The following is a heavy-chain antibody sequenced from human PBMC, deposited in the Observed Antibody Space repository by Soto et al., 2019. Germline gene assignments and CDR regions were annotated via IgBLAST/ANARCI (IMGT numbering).Heavy chain of an antibody. Sequence: SETLSLTCAVYGRSFSGYYWSWIRQPPGKGLEWIGEINHSGSTNYNPSLKSRVTISVDTSKNQFSLKLSSVTAADTAVYYCARGRTNDYVWGSYRSGRLYFDYWGQGTLVTVSS. CDR1: GRSFSGYY. CDR2: INHSGST. D-gene: IGHD3-16*02. V-gene: IGHV4-34*01. CDR3: ARGRTNDYVWGSYRSGRLYFDY. J-gene: IGHJ4*02.